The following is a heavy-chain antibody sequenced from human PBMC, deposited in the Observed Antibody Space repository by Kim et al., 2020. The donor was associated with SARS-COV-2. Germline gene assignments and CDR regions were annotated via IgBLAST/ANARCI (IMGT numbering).Heavy chain of an antibody. Sequence: GGSLRLSCAASGFTFSNAWMSWVRQAPGKGLEWVGRIKSKTDGGTTDYAAPVKGRFTISRDDSKNTLYLQMNSLKTEDTAVYYCTTDIGGWLQLDYWGQGTLVTVSS. CDR2: IKSKTDGGTT. D-gene: IGHD3-16*01. CDR1: GFTFSNAW. CDR3: TTDIGGWLQLDY. J-gene: IGHJ4*02. V-gene: IGHV3-15*01.